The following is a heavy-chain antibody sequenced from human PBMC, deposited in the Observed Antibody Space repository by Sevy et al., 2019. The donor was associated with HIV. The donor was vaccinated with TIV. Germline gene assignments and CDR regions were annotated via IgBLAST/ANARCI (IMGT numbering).Heavy chain of an antibody. Sequence: GGYLRLSCAASGFTFSSNWMSWVRQAPGKGLEWVANIKQDGSEKYFMDSVKGRFTISRDNARNSLYLQMNSLRAEDTAVHYCARYCTRTSSSYANGGLDYWGQGTLVTVSS. J-gene: IGHJ4*02. V-gene: IGHV3-7*01. D-gene: IGHD2-2*01. CDR1: GFTFSSNW. CDR3: ARYCTRTSSSYANGGLDY. CDR2: IKQDGSEK.